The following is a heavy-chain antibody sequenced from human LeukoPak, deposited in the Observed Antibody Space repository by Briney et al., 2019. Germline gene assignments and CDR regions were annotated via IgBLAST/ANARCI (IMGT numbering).Heavy chain of an antibody. CDR3: AKGPYYDSWSVYYSPYMDV. CDR1: GFTFSSYG. V-gene: IGHV3-30*02. Sequence: GGSLRLSCAASGFTFSSYGMHWVRQAPGKGLEWVAFIRYDGSNKYYADSVKGRFTISRDNSKNTLYLQMNSLRAEDTAVYYCAKGPYYDSWSVYYSPYMDVWGKGTTVTVSS. D-gene: IGHD3-3*01. J-gene: IGHJ6*03. CDR2: IRYDGSNK.